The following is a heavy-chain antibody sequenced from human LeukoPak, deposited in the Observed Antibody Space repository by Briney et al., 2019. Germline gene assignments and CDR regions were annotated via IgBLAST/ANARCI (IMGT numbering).Heavy chain of an antibody. CDR3: AREDDYVWGSYRFDY. J-gene: IGHJ4*02. D-gene: IGHD3-16*02. CDR1: GFTFTNYA. V-gene: IGHV3-21*05. Sequence: PGGSLRLSCAASGFTFTNYAMTWVRQAPGKGLEWVSYISSSSSYIYYADSVKGRFTISRDNAKNSLYLQMNSLRAEDTAVYYCAREDDYVWGSYRFDYWGQGTLVTVSS. CDR2: ISSSSSYI.